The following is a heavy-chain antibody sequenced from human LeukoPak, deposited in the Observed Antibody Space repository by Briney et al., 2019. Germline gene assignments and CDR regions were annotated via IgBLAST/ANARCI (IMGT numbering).Heavy chain of an antibody. V-gene: IGHV4-4*07. CDR2: IHTNGGT. J-gene: IGHJ4*02. D-gene: IGHD5-12*01. CDR3: SRGGGYGDY. CDR1: GASITIFY. Sequence: SSETLSLTCTVSGASITIFYYNWIRQSAGKGLEWIGRIHTNGGTDYRPSLNSRVTMSVDTSKKQISLKLTSVTAADTAVYFCSRGGGYGDYWGQGILVTVSS.